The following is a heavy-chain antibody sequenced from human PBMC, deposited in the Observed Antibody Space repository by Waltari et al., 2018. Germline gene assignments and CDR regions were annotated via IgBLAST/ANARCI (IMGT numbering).Heavy chain of an antibody. CDR1: GGSINSYY. CDR2: FFSSGNT. Sequence: QVQLQESGPGLVKPSETLSLTCTVSGGSINSYYWSWIRQPAGKGLEWIGRFFSSGNTNYNPSLKSRVTMSVDTSKNQFSLKLSSGTAADTAVYFCARFKRGVVSAGTRVYYYYYMDVWGKGTTVTISS. V-gene: IGHV4-4*07. J-gene: IGHJ6*03. CDR3: ARFKRGVVSAGTRVYYYYYMDV. D-gene: IGHD2-2*01.